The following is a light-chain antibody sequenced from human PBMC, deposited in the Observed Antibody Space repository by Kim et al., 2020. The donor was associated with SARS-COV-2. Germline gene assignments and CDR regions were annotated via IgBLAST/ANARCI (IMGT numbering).Light chain of an antibody. J-gene: IGLJ2*01. CDR2: EVI. CDR3: SSFAGSNHVV. V-gene: IGLV2-8*01. Sequence: GQFDAISCTGPSSAVGGYNYVSWYQQHPGKAPRLMIFEVIKRPSGVPDRFSVSKSGNTASLTVSGLQAEDEADYYCSSFAGSNHVVFGGGTQLTVL. CDR1: SSAVGGYNY.